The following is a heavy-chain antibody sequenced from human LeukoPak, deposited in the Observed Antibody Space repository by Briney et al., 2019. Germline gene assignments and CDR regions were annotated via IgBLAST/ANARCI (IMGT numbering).Heavy chain of an antibody. CDR1: GFTFSSYN. Sequence: GGSLRLSCAASGFTFSSYNMNWVRQAPGKGLEWVSFISSSSSYIYYVDSVKGRFTNSRDNAKNSLYLQMSSVRAEDTAVYYCARAPGYRSFLDYWGQGTLVTVSS. CDR3: ARAPGYRSFLDY. D-gene: IGHD6-13*01. J-gene: IGHJ4*02. V-gene: IGHV3-21*01. CDR2: ISSSSSYI.